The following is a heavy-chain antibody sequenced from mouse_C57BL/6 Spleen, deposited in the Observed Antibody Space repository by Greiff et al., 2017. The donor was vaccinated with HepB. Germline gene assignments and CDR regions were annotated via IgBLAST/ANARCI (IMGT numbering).Heavy chain of an antibody. Sequence: VQLQQSGPGLVKPSQSLSLTCSVTGYSFTSGYYWNWIRQFPGNKLEWMGYISYDGSNNYNPSLKNRISITRDTSKNQFFLKLNSVTTEDTATYYCAREDDYDKGAWFAYWGQGTLVTVSA. D-gene: IGHD2-4*01. CDR2: ISYDGSN. V-gene: IGHV3-6*01. CDR3: AREDDYDKGAWFAY. J-gene: IGHJ3*01. CDR1: GYSFTSGYY.